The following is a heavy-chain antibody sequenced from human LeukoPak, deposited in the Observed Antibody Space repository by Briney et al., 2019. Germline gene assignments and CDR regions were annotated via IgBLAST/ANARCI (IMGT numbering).Heavy chain of an antibody. J-gene: IGHJ3*02. V-gene: IGHV4-4*07. CDR1: GGSISSYY. D-gene: IGHD2-2*01. CDR2: IYTSGST. CDR3: ARESVVVPAAIPPFNQGHAFDI. Sequence: PSETLSLTCTVSGGSISSYYWSWIRQPAGKGLEWIGRIYTSGSTNYNPSLKSRVTMSVDTSKNQFSLKLSSVTAADTAVYYCARESVVVPAAIPPFNQGHAFDIWGQGTMVTVSS.